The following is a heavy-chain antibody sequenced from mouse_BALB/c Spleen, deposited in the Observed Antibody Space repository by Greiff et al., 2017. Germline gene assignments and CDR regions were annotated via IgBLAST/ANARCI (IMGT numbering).Heavy chain of an antibody. D-gene: IGHD1-1*01. V-gene: IGHV14-1*02. CDR2: IDPENGNT. CDR1: GFNIKDYY. CDR3: ARAIYYGSSYRFAY. Sequence: VQLQQSGAELVRPGALVKLSCKASGFNIKDYYMHWVKQRPEQGLEWIGWIDPENGNTIYDPKFQGKASITADTSSNTAYLQLSSLTSEDTAVYYCARAIYYGSSYRFAYWGQGTLVTVSA. J-gene: IGHJ3*01.